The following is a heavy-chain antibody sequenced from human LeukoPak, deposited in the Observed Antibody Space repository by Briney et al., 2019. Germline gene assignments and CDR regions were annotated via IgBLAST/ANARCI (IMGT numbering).Heavy chain of an antibody. CDR2: ISYSRST. Sequence: SETLSLTCTVSGGSITSYYWSWIRQPPGKGLEWLGYISYSRSTNYNPSLTSRATISLDTSKNQFSLNLNSVTAADTAVYYCARGERPGCDYWGQGTLVTVSS. V-gene: IGHV4-59*01. D-gene: IGHD6-6*01. J-gene: IGHJ4*02. CDR1: GGSITSYY. CDR3: ARGERPGCDY.